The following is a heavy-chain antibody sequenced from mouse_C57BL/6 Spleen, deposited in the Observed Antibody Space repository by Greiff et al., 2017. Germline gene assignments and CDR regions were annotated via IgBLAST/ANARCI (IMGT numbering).Heavy chain of an antibody. CDR1: GYTFTDYE. D-gene: IGHD2-2*01. J-gene: IGHJ3*01. Sequence: VQLQQSGAELVRPGASVTLSCKASGYTFTDYEMHWVKQTPVHGLEWIGAIDPETGGTAYNQKFKGKAILTADKSSSTAYMELRSLTSEDSAVYYCTRLRGYDAWFADWGQGTLVTVSA. V-gene: IGHV1-15*01. CDR2: IDPETGGT. CDR3: TRLRGYDAWFAD.